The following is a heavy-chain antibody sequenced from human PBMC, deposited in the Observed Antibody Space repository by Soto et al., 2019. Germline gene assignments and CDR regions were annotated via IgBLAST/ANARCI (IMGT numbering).Heavy chain of an antibody. J-gene: IGHJ4*02. V-gene: IGHV3-74*03. CDR2: INSDGSAT. D-gene: IGHD3-10*01. Sequence: EVQLVESGGGLIQPGGSLRLSCAASGFIFSGYWMHWVRQAPGKGLVWVSRINSDGSATTYADSVKGRFTISRDNAKNTMYLQMNSLRAEDTAVYYCARLLGGSGSFIYYWGQGTLVTVSS. CDR3: ARLLGGSGSFIYY. CDR1: GFIFSGYW.